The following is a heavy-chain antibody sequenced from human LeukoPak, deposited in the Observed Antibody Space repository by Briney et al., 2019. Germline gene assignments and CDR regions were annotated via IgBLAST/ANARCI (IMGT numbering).Heavy chain of an antibody. V-gene: IGHV4-39*07. CDR1: GGSISSSSYY. CDR2: IYYSGGT. Sequence: SETLSLTCTVSGGSISSSSYYWGWIRQPPGKGLEWIGSIYYSGGTYYNPSLKSRVTISVDRSKNQFSLKLSSVTAADTAVYYCARGRGGIAAAGYFDYWGQGTLVTVSS. CDR3: ARGRGGIAAAGYFDY. J-gene: IGHJ4*02. D-gene: IGHD6-13*01.